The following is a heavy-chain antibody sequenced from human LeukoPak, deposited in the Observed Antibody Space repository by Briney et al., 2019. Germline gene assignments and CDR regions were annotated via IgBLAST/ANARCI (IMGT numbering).Heavy chain of an antibody. Sequence: GGSLRLSCAAPGFTFSNYSMAWVRQAPGKGLEWVSFISSSSSYIYYVDSVKGRFTISRGNAKNSLYLQVNSLRTEDTALYYCAHTVTPRYFQFWGQGTLVTVSS. CDR3: AHTVTPRYFQF. V-gene: IGHV3-21*01. CDR1: GFTFSNYS. CDR2: ISSSSSYI. D-gene: IGHD4-17*01. J-gene: IGHJ1*01.